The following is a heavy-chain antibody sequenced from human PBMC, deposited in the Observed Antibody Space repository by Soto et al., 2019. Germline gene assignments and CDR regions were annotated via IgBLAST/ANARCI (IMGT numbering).Heavy chain of an antibody. CDR3: ARVKGSGYHNWFDP. CDR1: GYTFTNYG. CDR2: INVYNGNT. V-gene: IGHV1-18*01. D-gene: IGHD3-22*01. Sequence: GASVKVSCKASGYTFTNYGISWVRQAPGQGLEWMGWINVYNGNTKYAQKVQGRVTMTTDTSTSTAYMELRSLRSDDTAVYYCARVKGSGYHNWFDPWGQGTLVTVSS. J-gene: IGHJ5*02.